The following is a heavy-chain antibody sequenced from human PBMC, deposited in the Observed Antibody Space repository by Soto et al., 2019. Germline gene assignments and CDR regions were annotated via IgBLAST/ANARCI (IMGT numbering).Heavy chain of an antibody. Sequence: ASVKVSCKASGYTFTSYYMHWVRQAPGQGLEWMGIINPSGGSTSYAQKFQGRVTMTRDTSTSTVYMELSSLRSEDTAVYYCARDGLYYYDSSGSNSSHAFDIWGQGTMVTVS. J-gene: IGHJ3*02. CDR3: ARDGLYYYDSSGSNSSHAFDI. CDR2: INPSGGST. D-gene: IGHD3-22*01. CDR1: GYTFTSYY. V-gene: IGHV1-46*03.